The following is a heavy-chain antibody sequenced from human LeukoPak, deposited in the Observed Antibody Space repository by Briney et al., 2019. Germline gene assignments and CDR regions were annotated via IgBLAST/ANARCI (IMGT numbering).Heavy chain of an antibody. V-gene: IGHV4-61*01. CDR2: IYYSGST. Sequence: PSETLSLACTVSGGSISSGSYYWSWIRQPPGKGLEWIGYIYYSGSTNYNPSLKSRVTISVDTSKNQFSLKLSSVTAADTAVYYWAREDRNWFDPWGQGTLVTVSS. CDR3: AREDRNWFDP. CDR1: GGSISSGSYY. J-gene: IGHJ5*02.